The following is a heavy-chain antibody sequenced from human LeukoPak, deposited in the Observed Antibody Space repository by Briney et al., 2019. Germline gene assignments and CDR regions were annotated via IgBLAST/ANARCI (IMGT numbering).Heavy chain of an antibody. CDR1: GFTFSTYW. D-gene: IGHD5/OR15-5a*01. Sequence: GGSLRLSCAASGFTFSTYWMSWVSQTPENGLEFVANIKQDGSVKNYMDSLKGRSTISRDKDRESLYLEINSLRADDTAVYYSARDPESSAFDLWGQGALVTVSS. J-gene: IGHJ4*02. CDR2: IKQDGSVK. CDR3: ARDPESSAFDL. V-gene: IGHV3-7*01.